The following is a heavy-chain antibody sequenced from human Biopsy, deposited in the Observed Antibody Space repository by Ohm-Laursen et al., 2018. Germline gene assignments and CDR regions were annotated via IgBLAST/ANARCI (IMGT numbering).Heavy chain of an antibody. D-gene: IGHD1-1*01. CDR3: ARAKLEPVYYYYGMDD. V-gene: IGHV1-18*01. Sequence: GASVKVSCKASGYTFTSYGISWVRQAPGQGLEWMGWINTENGNTIYAQNLQGRVTMTADTSTSTAYMEVTSLRSDDTAVYYCARAKLEPVYYYYGMDDWGQGTLVTVSS. CDR2: INTENGNT. J-gene: IGHJ6*02. CDR1: GYTFTSYG.